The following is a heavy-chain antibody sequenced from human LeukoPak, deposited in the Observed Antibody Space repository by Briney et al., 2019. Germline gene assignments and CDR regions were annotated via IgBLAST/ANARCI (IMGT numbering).Heavy chain of an antibody. J-gene: IGHJ4*02. CDR1: GYTFTSYY. V-gene: IGHV1-46*01. Sequence: ASVKVSCKASGYTFTSYYMHWVRQAPGQGLEWMGIINPSGGSTSYAQKFQGRVTMTRDTSTSTVYMEMSSLRSEDTAVYYCARGGDTFGGVIVTPFDYWGQGTLVTV. CDR2: INPSGGST. CDR3: ARGGDTFGGVIVTPFDY. D-gene: IGHD3-16*02.